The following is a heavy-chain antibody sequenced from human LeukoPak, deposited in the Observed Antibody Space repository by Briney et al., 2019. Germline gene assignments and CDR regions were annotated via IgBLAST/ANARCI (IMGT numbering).Heavy chain of an antibody. D-gene: IGHD5-24*01. Sequence: SVKVSCKASGGTFSSYAISWVRQAPGQGLEWMGGIIPIFGTANYAQKFQGRVTITTDESTSTAYMELSSLRSEDTAVYYCAAIGHGYSTSYYFDYWGQGTLVTVSS. CDR2: IIPIFGTA. CDR1: GGTFSSYA. J-gene: IGHJ4*02. V-gene: IGHV1-69*05. CDR3: AAIGHGYSTSYYFDY.